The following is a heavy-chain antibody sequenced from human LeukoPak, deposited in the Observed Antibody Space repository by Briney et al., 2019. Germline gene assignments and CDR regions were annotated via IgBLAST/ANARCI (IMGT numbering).Heavy chain of an antibody. J-gene: IGHJ5*02. D-gene: IGHD3-22*01. Sequence: PPETLSLTCTGPDGYISSDHRSWIRHHAGKGRKWIERTDNSGTTKYNPSLKGRVPMSVDMSKNHFSLKLSSVSAADTAVYYCARGPYYASSGYRWFDPWGQGTLVTVS. CDR1: DGYISSDH. CDR3: ARGPYYASSGYRWFDP. CDR2: TDNSGTT. V-gene: IGHV4-4*07.